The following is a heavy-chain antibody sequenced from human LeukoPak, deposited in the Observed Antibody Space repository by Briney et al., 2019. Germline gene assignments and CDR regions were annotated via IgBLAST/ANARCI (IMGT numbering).Heavy chain of an antibody. Sequence: PGGSLRLSCAASGFTFSSYDMHWVRQAPGKGLEWVSAIGTAGDTYYPGSVKGRFTISRENAKNSLYLQMNSLRAGGTAVYYCARDFSYGSGEFYYYYGMDVWGQGTTVTVSS. V-gene: IGHV3-13*01. J-gene: IGHJ6*02. CDR1: GFTFSSYD. CDR2: IGTAGDT. CDR3: ARDFSYGSGEFYYYYGMDV. D-gene: IGHD3-10*01.